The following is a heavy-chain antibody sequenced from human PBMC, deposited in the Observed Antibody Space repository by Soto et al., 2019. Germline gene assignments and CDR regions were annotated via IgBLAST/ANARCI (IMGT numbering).Heavy chain of an antibody. J-gene: IGHJ4*02. Sequence: ASVKVSCKASGYTFTGYYMHWVRQAPGQGLKWMGWINPNSGGTNYAQKFQGWVTMTRDTSISTAYMELSRLRSDDTAVYYCARSRIAARPEPFDYWGQGTLVTVSS. CDR2: INPNSGGT. D-gene: IGHD6-6*01. CDR3: ARSRIAARPEPFDY. CDR1: GYTFTGYY. V-gene: IGHV1-2*04.